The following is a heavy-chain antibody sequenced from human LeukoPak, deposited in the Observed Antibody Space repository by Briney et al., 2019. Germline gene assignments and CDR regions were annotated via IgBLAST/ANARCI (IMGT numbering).Heavy chain of an antibody. CDR1: GYTFTSYG. CDR2: ISAYNGNT. D-gene: IGHD1-1*01. CDR3: ARVHTGTRDFDY. J-gene: IGHJ4*02. Sequence: ASVKVSCKASGYTFTSYGISWVRQAPGQGLEGMGWISAYNGNTNYAQKLQGRVTMTTDTSTSTAYMELRSLRSDDTAVYYCARVHTGTRDFDYWGQGTLVSVSS. V-gene: IGHV1-18*01.